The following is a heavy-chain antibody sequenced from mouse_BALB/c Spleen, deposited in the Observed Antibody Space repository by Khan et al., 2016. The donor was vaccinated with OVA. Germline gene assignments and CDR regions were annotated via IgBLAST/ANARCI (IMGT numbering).Heavy chain of an antibody. CDR1: GYTFPEYT. CDR3: AGDAGGY. V-gene: IGHV1-18*01. CDR2: INPKNGDT. J-gene: IGHJ4*01. Sequence: VQLKQSGPELVKPGASVKISCKTSGYTFPEYTVHWVKQSLGKSLDWIGVINPKNGDTAYNQKFKGKATLTVDKSSSNAYMEFRSLTSEDSTVYYCAGDAGGYWGQGTSVTVAS.